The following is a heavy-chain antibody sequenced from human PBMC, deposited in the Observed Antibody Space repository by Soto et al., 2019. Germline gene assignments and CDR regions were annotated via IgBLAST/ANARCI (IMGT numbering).Heavy chain of an antibody. J-gene: IGHJ3*02. CDR1: GFTFSSYS. Sequence: VGSLRLSCAASGFTFSSYSMNWVRQAPGKGLEWVSSISSSSSYIYYADSVKGRFTISRDNAKNSLYLQMNSLRAEDTAVYYCAREDGNYYDSSGYNAFDIWGQGTMVTVSS. CDR3: AREDGNYYDSSGYNAFDI. V-gene: IGHV3-21*01. D-gene: IGHD3-22*01. CDR2: ISSSSSYI.